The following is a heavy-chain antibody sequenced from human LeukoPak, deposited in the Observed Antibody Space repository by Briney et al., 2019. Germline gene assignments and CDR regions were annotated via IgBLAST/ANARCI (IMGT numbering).Heavy chain of an antibody. CDR3: ATVSPSVYGAFDY. D-gene: IGHD3-10*01. J-gene: IGHJ4*02. CDR1: GYTFTGYY. V-gene: IGHV1-2*02. CDR2: INPNSGDT. Sequence: GASVKVSFKASGYTFTGYYMHWVRQAPGQGLEWMGWINPNSGDTNYAQKFQGRVTMTEDTSTDTAYMELSSLRSEDTAVYYCATVSPSVYGAFDYWGQGTLVTVSS.